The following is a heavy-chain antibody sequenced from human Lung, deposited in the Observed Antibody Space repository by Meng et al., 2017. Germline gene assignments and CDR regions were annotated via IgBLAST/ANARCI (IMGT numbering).Heavy chain of an antibody. V-gene: IGHV4-4*02. Sequence: QAQLQESGPGLVKPSGTLSLTCAVSGGSITSSTWWSWVRQTPGKGLEWFGEIFHSGSTNYNPPLENRVTISVDKSKNQFSLKVYSVTAADTATYYCARFDISSSGRGDYWGQGILVTVSS. CDR1: GGSITSSTW. CDR3: ARFDISSSGRGDY. CDR2: IFHSGST. J-gene: IGHJ4*02. D-gene: IGHD1-26*01.